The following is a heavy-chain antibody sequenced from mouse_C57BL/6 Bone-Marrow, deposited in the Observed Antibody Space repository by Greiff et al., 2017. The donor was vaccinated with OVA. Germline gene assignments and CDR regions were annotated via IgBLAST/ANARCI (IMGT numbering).Heavy chain of an antibody. Sequence: EVQLQQSGAELVRPGASVKLSCTASGFNIKDDYMHWVKQRPEQGLEWIGWIDPENGDTEYASKFQGKATITADTSSNTAYLQLSSLTSEDTAVYCCTHYYGSNYWYFDVWGTGTTVTVSS. J-gene: IGHJ1*03. CDR3: THYYGSNYWYFDV. CDR2: IDPENGDT. CDR1: GFNIKDDY. V-gene: IGHV14-4*01. D-gene: IGHD1-1*01.